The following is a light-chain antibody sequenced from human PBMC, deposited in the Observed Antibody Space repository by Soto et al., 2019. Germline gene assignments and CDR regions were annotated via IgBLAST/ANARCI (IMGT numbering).Light chain of an antibody. CDR3: QQYDNLLT. J-gene: IGKJ3*01. CDR1: QDISNY. V-gene: IGKV1-33*01. CDR2: DAS. Sequence: DIQMTQSPSSLSASVGDRVTITCQASQDISNYLNWYQQKPGKAPKLLIYDASNLETGVPSRFSGIGYGTDFTFTISILQPEDIATYYCQQYDNLLTFGPGTKVDIK.